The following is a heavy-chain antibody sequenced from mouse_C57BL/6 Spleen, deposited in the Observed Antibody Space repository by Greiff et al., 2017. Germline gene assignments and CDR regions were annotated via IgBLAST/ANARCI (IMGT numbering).Heavy chain of an antibody. CDR1: GYTFTSYW. D-gene: IGHD2-2*01. J-gene: IGHJ3*01. V-gene: IGHV1-64*01. CDR2: IHPNSGST. Sequence: QVQLQQPGAELVKPGASVKLSCKASGYTFTSYWMHWVKQRPGQGLEWIGMIHPNSGSTNYNEKFKSKATLTVDKSSSTAYMQLSSLTSEDSAVYYCAREEYGYEPFAYWGQGTLVTVSA. CDR3: AREEYGYEPFAY.